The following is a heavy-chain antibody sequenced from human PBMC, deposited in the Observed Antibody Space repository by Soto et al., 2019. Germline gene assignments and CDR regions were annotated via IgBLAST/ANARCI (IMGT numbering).Heavy chain of an antibody. CDR2: ISAYNGNT. J-gene: IGHJ6*02. CDR3: ARDTQLRFLEWLPDYYSYYAMDV. D-gene: IGHD3-3*01. V-gene: IGHV1-18*01. Sequence: ASVKVSCKASGYTFTSYGISWVLQAPGQGLEWMGWISAYNGNTNYAQKLQGRVTMTTDTSTSTAYMELRSLRSDDTAVYYCARDTQLRFLEWLPDYYSYYAMDVWGQGTTVTRLL. CDR1: GYTFTSYG.